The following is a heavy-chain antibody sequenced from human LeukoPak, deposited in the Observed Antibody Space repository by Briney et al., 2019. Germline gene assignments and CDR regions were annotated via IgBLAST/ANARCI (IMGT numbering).Heavy chain of an antibody. J-gene: IGHJ5*01. CDR1: GGTFSSYA. D-gene: IGHD6-19*01. CDR3: ARDFESSGWYDS. Sequence: ASVKVSCKASGGTFSSYAISWVRQAPGQGVEWMGGIIPIFGTANYAQKLQGRVTITADKSTSTAYMELSSLRSEDTAVYYCARDFESSGWYDSWGQGPLVTVSS. CDR2: IIPIFGTA. V-gene: IGHV1-69*06.